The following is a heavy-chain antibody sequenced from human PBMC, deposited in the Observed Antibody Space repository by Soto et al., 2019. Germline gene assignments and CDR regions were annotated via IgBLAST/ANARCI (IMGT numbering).Heavy chain of an antibody. D-gene: IGHD4-17*01. CDR2: IYHSGST. J-gene: IGHJ4*02. CDR3: ARGMTTVTTFGY. Sequence: QLQLQESGSGLVKPSQTLSLTCAVSGASISSGGYSWSWIRQPPGKGLEWIGYIYHSGSTYYNLARKSRVTISVDRSKNQISLKLSSVTSADTAVYYCARGMTTVTTFGYWGQGSLVTVSS. V-gene: IGHV4-30-2*01. CDR1: GASISSGGYS.